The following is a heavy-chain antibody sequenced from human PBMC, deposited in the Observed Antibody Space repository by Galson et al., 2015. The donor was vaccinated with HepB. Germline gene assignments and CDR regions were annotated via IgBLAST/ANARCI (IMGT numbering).Heavy chain of an antibody. CDR2: INPNSGGT. Sequence: SVKVSCKASGYTFTGYYMHWVRQAPGQGLEWMGRINPNSGGTNYAQKFQGRVTMTRDTSISTAYMELRRLRSDDTAVYYCARVWFRESAVFGFWWGQGTLVTVSS. CDR1: GYTFTGYY. V-gene: IGHV1-2*06. J-gene: IGHJ4*02. D-gene: IGHD3-10*01. CDR3: ARVWFRESAVFGFW.